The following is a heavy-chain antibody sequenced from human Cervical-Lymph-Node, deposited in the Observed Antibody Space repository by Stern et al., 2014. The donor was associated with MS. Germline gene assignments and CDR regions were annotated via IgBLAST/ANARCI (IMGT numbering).Heavy chain of an antibody. CDR3: ARGGLYDF. CDR1: GDSISGDNW. D-gene: IGHD2/OR15-2a*01. J-gene: IGHJ4*02. Sequence: QVQLQESGPGLVKPSGTLSLTCAVSGDSISGDNWWSWVRQPPGKGLEWIGVIYHTGSTNYKPSLKNRVTISVNKSENQFPLKLSSVTAADTAVYYCARGGLYDFWGQGALVTVSS. CDR2: IYHTGST. V-gene: IGHV4-4*02.